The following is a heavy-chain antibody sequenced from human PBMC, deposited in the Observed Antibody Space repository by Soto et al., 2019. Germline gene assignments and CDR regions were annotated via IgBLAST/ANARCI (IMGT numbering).Heavy chain of an antibody. J-gene: IGHJ4*02. CDR1: GFTFSAFY. CDR2: ISSGSTNI. D-gene: IGHD1-1*01. CDR3: ARDRNPAVSYY. Sequence: QVQLVDSGGGLVKTGGSQRLSCAASGFTFSAFYMSWIRHAPGTGLECISYISSGSTNIFYADSVKGRFTVSRDNAKNSVYLQMDSLRAEDKPVYYCARDRNPAVSYYWCQRTLVTVSA. V-gene: IGHV3-11*01.